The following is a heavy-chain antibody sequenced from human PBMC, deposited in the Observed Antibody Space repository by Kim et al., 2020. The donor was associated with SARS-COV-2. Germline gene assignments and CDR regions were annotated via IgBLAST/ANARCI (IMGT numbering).Heavy chain of an antibody. V-gene: IGHV3-21*01. D-gene: IGHD2-2*01. Sequence: GGSLRLSCAASGFISRSYTMNWVRQAPGKGLEWVSSIRRTTNYRYYADSVKGRFTISRDDAKNSLYLQMNSLRDEDTAVYYCARGGCSDATCSYAVDVWG. CDR1: GFISRSYT. J-gene: IGHJ6*01. CDR3: ARGGCSDATCSYAVDV. CDR2: IRRTTNYR.